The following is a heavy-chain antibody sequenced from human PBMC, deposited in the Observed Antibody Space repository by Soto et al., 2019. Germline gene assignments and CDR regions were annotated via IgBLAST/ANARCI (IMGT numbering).Heavy chain of an antibody. CDR1: GVSISSSSYY. CDR2: MYSSGST. CDR3: AQGMLGDWYFDL. J-gene: IGHJ2*01. D-gene: IGHD3-10*01. Sequence: QLQLEESGPGLVKPSETLSLICTVSGVSISSSSYYWVWIRQPPGRGLEWIGNMYSSGSTYYNPSLKSRVTISVDSSKNRFSLMLNAVTAAETSVYSSAQGMLGDWYFDLWGRGTLVTVSS. V-gene: IGHV4-39*01.